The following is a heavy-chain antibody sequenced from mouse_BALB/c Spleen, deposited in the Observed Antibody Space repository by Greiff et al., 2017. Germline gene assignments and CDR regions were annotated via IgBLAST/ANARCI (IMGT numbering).Heavy chain of an antibody. J-gene: IGHJ4*01. V-gene: IGHV1-14*01. CDR3: ARWGHYYAMDY. CDR2: INPYNDGT. Sequence: VHVKQSGPELVKPGASVKMSCKASGYTFTSYVMHWVKQKPGQGLEWIGYINPYNDGTKYNEKFKGKATLTSDKSSSTAYMELSSLTAEDSAVYYCARWGHYYAMDYWGQGTSVTVSS. CDR1: GYTFTSYV.